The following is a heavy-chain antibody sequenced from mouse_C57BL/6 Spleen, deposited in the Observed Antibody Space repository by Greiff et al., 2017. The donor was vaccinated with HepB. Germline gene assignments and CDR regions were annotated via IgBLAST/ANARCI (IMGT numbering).Heavy chain of an antibody. V-gene: IGHV1-15*01. D-gene: IGHD2-3*01. CDR2: IDPETGGT. CDR3: TRDGYLYAMDY. J-gene: IGHJ4*01. CDR1: GYTFTDYE. Sequence: VHLVESGAELVRPGASVTLSCKASGYTFTDYEMHWVKQTPVHGLEWIGAIDPETGGTAYNQKFKGKAILTADKSSSTAYMELRSLTSEDSAVYYCTRDGYLYAMDYWGQGTSVTVSS.